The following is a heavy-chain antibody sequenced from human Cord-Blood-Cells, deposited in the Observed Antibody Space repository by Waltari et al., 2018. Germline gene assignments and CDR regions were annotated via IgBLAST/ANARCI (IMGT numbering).Heavy chain of an antibody. CDR3: AKENTAGADY. J-gene: IGHJ4*02. D-gene: IGHD5-18*01. CDR1: GFTFSRYG. V-gene: IGHV3-30*18. Sequence: QVQLVESGGGVVQPGRSLRLSCAASGFTFSRYGMHWVRQAPGKGLEWVAVKSYDGSNKYYADSVKGRFTISRDNSKNTLYLQMNSLRAEDTAVYYCAKENTAGADYWGQGTLVTVSS. CDR2: KSYDGSNK.